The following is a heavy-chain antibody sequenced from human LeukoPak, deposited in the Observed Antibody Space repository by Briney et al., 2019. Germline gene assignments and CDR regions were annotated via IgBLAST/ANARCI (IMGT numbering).Heavy chain of an antibody. CDR2: ISHSGTT. Sequence: SGTLSLTCGVSGDSINTNYWWSWVRQSPEKGLEWIAEISHSGTTNYNPSLKSRVTISLDKSQNHFSLKVNSVTAADTAVYFCVTYTSGWYRNYWGQGTLVTVSS. CDR3: VTYTSGWYRNY. D-gene: IGHD6-19*01. J-gene: IGHJ4*02. V-gene: IGHV4-4*02. CDR1: GDSINTNYW.